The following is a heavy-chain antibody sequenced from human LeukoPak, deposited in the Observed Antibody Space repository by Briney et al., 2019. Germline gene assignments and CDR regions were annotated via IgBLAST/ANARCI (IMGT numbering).Heavy chain of an antibody. D-gene: IGHD6-19*01. Sequence: ASVKVSCKASGYTFTNNFMHWVRQAPGQGLEWIGIINPSGDNTWYAQKFQGRVTMTRDMATSTDYLEVSSLRSEDTAVYYCARDQSSGWEIDYWGQGTLVTVSS. V-gene: IGHV1-46*01. CDR1: GYTFTNNF. J-gene: IGHJ4*02. CDR2: INPSGDNT. CDR3: ARDQSSGWEIDY.